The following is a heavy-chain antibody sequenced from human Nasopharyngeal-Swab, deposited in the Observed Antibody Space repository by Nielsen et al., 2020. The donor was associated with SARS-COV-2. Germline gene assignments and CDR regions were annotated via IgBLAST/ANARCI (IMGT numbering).Heavy chain of an antibody. CDR2: IYYSGST. D-gene: IGHD6-19*01. CDR3: ARVRGWWFDY. V-gene: IGHV4-30-4*01. CDR1: GGSISSGGYY. Sequence: LRLSCAVSGGSISSGGYYWSWIRQPPGKGLEWIGYIYYSGSTYYNPSLKSRVTISVDTSKNQFSLKLSSVTAADTAAYYCARVRGWWFDYWGQGTLVTVSS. J-gene: IGHJ4*02.